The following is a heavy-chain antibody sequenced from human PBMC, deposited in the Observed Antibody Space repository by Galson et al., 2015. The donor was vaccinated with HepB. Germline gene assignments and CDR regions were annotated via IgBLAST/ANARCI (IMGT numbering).Heavy chain of an antibody. Sequence: ETLSLTCAVHGGSFSSYYWSWIRQPPGKGLEWIGEANLGENTNYNSSLKSRLSISIDTSRNQFSLRLNSVTAADTAVYYCARVRAGEDAFDMWGEGTMVTVSS. CDR2: ANLGENT. V-gene: IGHV4-34*01. D-gene: IGHD6-19*01. CDR1: GGSFSSYY. J-gene: IGHJ3*02. CDR3: ARVRAGEDAFDM.